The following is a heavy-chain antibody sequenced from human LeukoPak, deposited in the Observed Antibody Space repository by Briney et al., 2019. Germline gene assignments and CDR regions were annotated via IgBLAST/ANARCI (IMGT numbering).Heavy chain of an antibody. D-gene: IGHD3-22*01. CDR3: ARGPQGGYYDSSGYYGADY. Sequence: ASVKVSCKASGYTFTSYAMHWVRQAPGQRLEWMGWINAGNGNTKYSQKFQGRVTMTRNTSISTAYMELSSLRSEDTAVYYCARGPQGGYYDSSGYYGADYWGQGTLVTVSS. J-gene: IGHJ4*02. CDR1: GYTFTSYA. CDR2: INAGNGNT. V-gene: IGHV1-3*01.